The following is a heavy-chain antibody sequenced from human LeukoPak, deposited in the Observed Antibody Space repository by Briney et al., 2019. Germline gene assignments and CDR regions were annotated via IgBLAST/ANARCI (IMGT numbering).Heavy chain of an antibody. D-gene: IGHD6-6*01. Sequence: PGGSLRLSCAASGFTFSSYGVHWVRQAPGKGLEWVAVIWYDGSNKYYADSVKGRFTISRDNSKNTLYLQMNSLRAEDTAVYYCAKAYYSSSNWFDPWGQGTLVTVSS. CDR3: AKAYYSSSNWFDP. J-gene: IGHJ5*02. CDR2: IWYDGSNK. V-gene: IGHV3-33*06. CDR1: GFTFSSYG.